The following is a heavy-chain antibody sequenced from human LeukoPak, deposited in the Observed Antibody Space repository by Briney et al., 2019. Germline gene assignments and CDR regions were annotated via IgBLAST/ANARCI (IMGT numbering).Heavy chain of an antibody. Sequence: SQTLSLTCAISGDSVSSNSAAWNWIRQSPSRGLEWLGRTYYRSKWYNDYAVSVKSRITINPDTSKNQFSLQLNSVTPEDTAVYYCARDRFTDSSSWYGNWFDPWGQGTLVTVSS. CDR1: GDSVSSNSAA. V-gene: IGHV6-1*01. CDR2: TYYRSKWYN. D-gene: IGHD6-13*01. CDR3: ARDRFTDSSSWYGNWFDP. J-gene: IGHJ5*02.